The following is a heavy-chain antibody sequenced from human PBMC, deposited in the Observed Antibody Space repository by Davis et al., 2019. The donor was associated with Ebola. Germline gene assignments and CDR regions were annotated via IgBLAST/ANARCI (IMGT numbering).Heavy chain of an antibody. V-gene: IGHV1-3*01. CDR2: INAGNGNT. CDR3: ARVSFGYNSGWYGDY. J-gene: IGHJ4*02. Sequence: AASVKVSCKASGYTFTSYAMHWVRQAPGQRLEWMGWINAGNGNTKYSQKFQGRVTITMDTSASTVYLDLTSLRSEDTAVFYCARVSFGYNSGWYGDYWGPGSLVTVSS. CDR1: GYTFTSYA. D-gene: IGHD6-19*01.